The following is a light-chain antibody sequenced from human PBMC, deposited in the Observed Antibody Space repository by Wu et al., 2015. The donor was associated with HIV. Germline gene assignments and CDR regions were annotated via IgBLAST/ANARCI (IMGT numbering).Light chain of an antibody. CDR2: GAS. CDR1: QSVSSSY. CDR3: QQYGDAPFT. Sequence: EIVLTQSPGTLSLSPGEGGTLSCRASQSVSSSYLAWYQQKPGQAPRLLIYGASNRATGIPDRFSGSGSGTDFTLTISRLEPEDFAVYYCQQYGDAPFTFGGGTKMEI. J-gene: IGKJ4*01. V-gene: IGKV3-20*01.